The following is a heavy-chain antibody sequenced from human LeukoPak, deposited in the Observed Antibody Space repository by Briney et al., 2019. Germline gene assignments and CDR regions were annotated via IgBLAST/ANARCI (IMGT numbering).Heavy chain of an antibody. CDR2: ISGSGGST. CDR1: GFTFSNYA. J-gene: IGHJ4*02. Sequence: RGSLRLSCAASGFTFSNYALSWVRQAPGKGLEWLSTISGSGGSTHYADSVKGRFTISRDNSKNTVYLQMKSLRVEATAVYYCAKGLSAAGDYYFDYWGQGALVTVSS. CDR3: AKGLSAAGDYYFDY. D-gene: IGHD2-21*01. V-gene: IGHV3-23*01.